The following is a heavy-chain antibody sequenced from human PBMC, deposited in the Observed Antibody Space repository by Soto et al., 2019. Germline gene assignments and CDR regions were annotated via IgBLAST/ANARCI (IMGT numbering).Heavy chain of an antibody. CDR3: AREGRMATFDY. J-gene: IGHJ4*02. CDR1: GGSVSSGSYF. D-gene: IGHD5-12*01. V-gene: IGHV4-61*01. Sequence: QVQLQESGLGLVRPSETLSLTCTVSGGSVSSGSYFWSWIRQPPGKGLEWIGYFYYSGTTKYNPSLKSRVTILEDTSKNQFSLKLNSVTAADTAVYYCAREGRMATFDYWGQGALVTVSS. CDR2: FYYSGTT.